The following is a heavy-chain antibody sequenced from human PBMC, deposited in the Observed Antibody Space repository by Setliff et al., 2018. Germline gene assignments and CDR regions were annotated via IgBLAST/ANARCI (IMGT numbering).Heavy chain of an antibody. CDR2: IWSHGGLK. V-gene: IGHV3-33*06. Sequence: GGSLRLSCAASGFTFSSYGMHWVRQAPGKGLEWVAVIWSHGGLKSYVDSVKGRFTVARDNSKNTLYLEMSSLRAEDTAVYYCAKDLGNTYGRENSFDSWGQGTLVTVSS. J-gene: IGHJ4*02. D-gene: IGHD5-18*01. CDR3: AKDLGNTYGRENSFDS. CDR1: GFTFSSYG.